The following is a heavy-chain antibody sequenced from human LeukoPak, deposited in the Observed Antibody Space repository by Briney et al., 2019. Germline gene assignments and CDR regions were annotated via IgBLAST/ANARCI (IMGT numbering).Heavy chain of an antibody. CDR1: GFPFDSYG. CDR2: IRYDGSNK. J-gene: IGHJ2*01. V-gene: IGHV3-30*02. D-gene: IGHD6-19*01. CDR3: AKHGASSGWSYWYFDL. Sequence: GGSLRLSCAASGFPFDSYGMHWVRLAPGKGLEWLAFIRYDGSNKYYADSVKGRFTISRDNSKNTLYLQMNSLRAEDTAVYYCAKHGASSGWSYWYFDLWGRGTLVTVSS.